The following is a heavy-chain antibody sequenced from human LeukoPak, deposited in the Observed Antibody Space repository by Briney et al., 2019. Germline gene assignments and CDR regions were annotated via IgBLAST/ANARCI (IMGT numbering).Heavy chain of an antibody. CDR2: IYDSGST. CDR3: ARVDCSSTSCFVDY. Sequence: SETLSLTCTVSGGFISNYYWSWIRQPPGKGLEWIGYIYDSGSTNYNPSLKSRVTVSVHTSKNQFSLKLTSVTAADTAVYYCARVDCSSTSCFVDYWGQGTLVTISS. J-gene: IGHJ4*02. V-gene: IGHV4-59*01. CDR1: GGFISNYY. D-gene: IGHD2-2*01.